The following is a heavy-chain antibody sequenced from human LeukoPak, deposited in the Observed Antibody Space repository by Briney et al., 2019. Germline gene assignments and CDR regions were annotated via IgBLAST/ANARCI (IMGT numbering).Heavy chain of an antibody. V-gene: IGHV4-4*07. CDR1: GYSISSGYY. J-gene: IGHJ5*02. Sequence: ETLSLTCTVSGYSISSGYYWSWIRQPAGKGLEWIGRIYTSGSTNYNPSLKSRVTMSVDTSKNQFSLKLSSVTAADTAVYYCARVPSGSGSNWFDPWGQGTLVTVSS. CDR3: ARVPSGSGSNWFDP. D-gene: IGHD3-10*01. CDR2: IYTSGST.